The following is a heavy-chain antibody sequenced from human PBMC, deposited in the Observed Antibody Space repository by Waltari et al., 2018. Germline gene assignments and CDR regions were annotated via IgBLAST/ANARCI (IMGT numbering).Heavy chain of an antibody. CDR1: GFTFSSYS. J-gene: IGHJ4*02. V-gene: IGHV3-48*01. D-gene: IGHD3-16*01. Sequence: EVQLVESGGGLVQPGGSLRLSCAASGFTFSSYSMNWVRQAPGNGLEWVSYISSSSSTIYYAESVKGRFTISRDNAKNSLYLQMNSLRAEDTAVYYCARVGVTPDYWGQGTLVTVSS. CDR3: ARVGVTPDY. CDR2: ISSSSSTI.